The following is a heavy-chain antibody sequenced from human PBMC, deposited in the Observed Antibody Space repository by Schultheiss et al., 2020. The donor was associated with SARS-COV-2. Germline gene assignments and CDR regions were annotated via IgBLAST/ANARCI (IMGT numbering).Heavy chain of an antibody. CDR1: GFSLSTSGVG. D-gene: IGHD3-10*01. J-gene: IGHJ5*02. V-gene: IGHV2-5*01. CDR3: ARIRTGYYYGSGSYGFDP. Sequence: SGPTLVKPTQTLTLTCTFSGFSLSTSGVGVGWIRQPPGKALEWLALIYWNDDKRYSPSLKSRLTITKDTSKNQVVLTMTNMDPVDTATYYCARIRTGYYYGSGSYGFDPWGQGTLVTVSS. CDR2: IYWNDDK.